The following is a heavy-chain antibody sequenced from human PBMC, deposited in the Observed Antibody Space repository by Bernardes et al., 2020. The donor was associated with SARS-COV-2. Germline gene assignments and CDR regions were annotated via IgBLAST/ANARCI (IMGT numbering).Heavy chain of an antibody. CDR1: GYTFTSYG. CDR3: ARGVGYCSSTSCYTGDAFDI. J-gene: IGHJ3*02. D-gene: IGHD2-2*02. Sequence: ASVKVSCKASGYTFTSYGISWVRQAPGQGFEWMGWISAYNGNTNYAQKLQGRVTMTTDTSTSTAYMELRSLGSDDTAVYYCARGVGYCSSTSCYTGDAFDIWGQGTMVTVSS. CDR2: ISAYNGNT. V-gene: IGHV1-18*01.